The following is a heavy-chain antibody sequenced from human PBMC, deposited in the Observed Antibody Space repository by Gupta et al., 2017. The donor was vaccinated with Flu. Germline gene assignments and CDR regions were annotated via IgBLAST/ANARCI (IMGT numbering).Heavy chain of an antibody. CDR3: VKYQIFDYYEYYQYMDV. V-gene: IGHV3-7*01. CDR2: INKDGSEV. Sequence: GEGLECVAHINKDGSEVKYVDSVKGRFTISRDNANNLLFLQMMDLRPGDAAVYYCVKYQIFDYYEYYQYMDVCGKGTTVTVSS. D-gene: IGHD2-2*01. J-gene: IGHJ6*04.